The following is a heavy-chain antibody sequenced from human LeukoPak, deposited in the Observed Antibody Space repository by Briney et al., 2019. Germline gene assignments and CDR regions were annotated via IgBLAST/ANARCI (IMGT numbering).Heavy chain of an antibody. Sequence: PGGSLRLSCAASGFTVSSNYMSWVRQAPGKGLEWVSVIYSGGTTYYADSVKGRLTISRDNSRNTLYLQMNSLRADDTAVYYCAKDLDYTTYGYYSDYWGQGTLVTVSS. V-gene: IGHV3-66*01. CDR2: IYSGGTT. J-gene: IGHJ4*02. D-gene: IGHD4-11*01. CDR1: GFTVSSNY. CDR3: AKDLDYTTYGYYSDY.